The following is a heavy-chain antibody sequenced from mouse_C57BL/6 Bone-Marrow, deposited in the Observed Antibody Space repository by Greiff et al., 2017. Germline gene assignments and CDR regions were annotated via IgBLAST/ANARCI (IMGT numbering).Heavy chain of an antibody. CDR2: ISYDGSN. J-gene: IGHJ1*03. V-gene: IGHV3-6*01. Sequence: ESGPGLVKPSQSLTLTCSVTGYSITSGYYSSWIRQFPGNKLEWKGYISYDGSNNYNTSLKNRISIPRDTSKNTVFLKLNSLTTEDTATYYCAKGVWGTGTTVTVAS. CDR3: AKGV. CDR1: GYSITSGYY.